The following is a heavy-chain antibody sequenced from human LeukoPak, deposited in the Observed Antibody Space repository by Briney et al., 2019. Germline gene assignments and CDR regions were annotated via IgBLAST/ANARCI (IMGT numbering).Heavy chain of an antibody. Sequence: GGSLRLSCAASGFTVSSNYMSWVRQAPGKGLEWVSVIYVDGSTYYADSVKGRFSISRDNSKNTLSLQMNSLRAEDTAVYYCARDYMDVWGKGTTVTVSS. CDR2: IYVDGST. CDR1: GFTVSSNY. J-gene: IGHJ6*03. V-gene: IGHV3-53*01. CDR3: ARDYMDV.